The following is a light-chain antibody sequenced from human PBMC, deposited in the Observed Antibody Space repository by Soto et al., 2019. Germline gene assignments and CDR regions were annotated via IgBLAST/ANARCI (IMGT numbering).Light chain of an antibody. V-gene: IGKV3-15*01. CDR1: QSVSSN. CDR3: QQYNNWPLT. CDR2: GPS. Sequence: ETVLTQSPATLSASPGERATLSCGASQSVSSNLAWYLQKPGQAPRLLIYGPSTRATGIPARFSGSGSGTEFTLTFDSLQSEDFAVYYCQQYNNWPLTFGPGTKVDIK. J-gene: IGKJ3*01.